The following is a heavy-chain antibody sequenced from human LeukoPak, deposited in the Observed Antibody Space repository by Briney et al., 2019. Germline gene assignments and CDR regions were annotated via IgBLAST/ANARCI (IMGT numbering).Heavy chain of an antibody. CDR2: INPNGGGT. CDR1: GYTFTGYY. V-gene: IGHV1-2*02. D-gene: IGHD3-10*01. Sequence: ASVKVSCKASGYTFTGYYMHWVRQAPGQGREGMGWINPNGGGTNYAQTFQGRVTMTRDTSIRTAYMELSRLRSDATAVYYCARGHRGYGSGSFTDYWGQGTLVTVSS. CDR3: ARGHRGYGSGSFTDY. J-gene: IGHJ4*02.